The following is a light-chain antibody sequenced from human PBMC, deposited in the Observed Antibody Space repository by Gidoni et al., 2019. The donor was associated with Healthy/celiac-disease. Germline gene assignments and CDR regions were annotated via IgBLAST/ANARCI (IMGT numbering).Light chain of an antibody. CDR1: QGISSY. CDR2: AAS. J-gene: IGKJ4*01. V-gene: IGKV1D-8*01. CDR3: QQYYSFPALP. Sequence: IGRTQSPSLLSASTGDRVTISCRMSQGISSYLAWYQQKPGKAPELLIYAASTLQSVVPSRFRGSVSGTYFTLTISCLQSDDFAPSSCQQYYSFPALPFGGGTKVELK.